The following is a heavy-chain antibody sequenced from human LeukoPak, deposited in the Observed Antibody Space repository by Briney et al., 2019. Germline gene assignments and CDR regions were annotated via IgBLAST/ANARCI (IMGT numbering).Heavy chain of an antibody. CDR2: IYHSGST. D-gene: IGHD3-10*01. CDR3: ARDQRKYYGSGSYYTNYYYYYMGV. J-gene: IGHJ6*03. CDR1: GYSTSSGYY. V-gene: IGHV4-38-2*02. Sequence: SETLSLTCTVSGYSTSSGYYWGWIRQPPGKGLEWIGTIYHSGSTYYNPSLKSRVTISVDTSKNQFSLKLSSVTAADTAVYYCARDQRKYYGSGSYYTNYYYYYMGVWGKGTTVTVSS.